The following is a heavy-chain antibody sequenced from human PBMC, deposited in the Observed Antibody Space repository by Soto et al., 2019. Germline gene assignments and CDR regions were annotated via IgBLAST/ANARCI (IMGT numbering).Heavy chain of an antibody. CDR2: IYYSGST. CDR1: GVSISSGVYY. CDR3: ASSDYYGSGSPTYYYYGMDV. D-gene: IGHD3-10*01. V-gene: IGHV4-31*03. J-gene: IGHJ6*02. Sequence: PSETLSLTCTVSGVSISSGVYYWSWIRQHPGKGLEWIGYIYYSGSTYYNPSLKSRVTISVDTSKNQFSLKLSSVTAADTAVYYCASSDYYGSGSPTYYYYGMDVWGQGTTVTVS.